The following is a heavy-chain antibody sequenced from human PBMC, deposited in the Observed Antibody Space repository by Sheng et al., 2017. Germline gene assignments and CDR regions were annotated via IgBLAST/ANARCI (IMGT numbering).Heavy chain of an antibody. CDR1: GFTFSSYG. J-gene: IGHJ4*02. CDR3: AKGEYSSGWYGY. Sequence: QVQLVESGGGVVQPGGSLRLSCAASGFTFSSYGMHWVRQAPGKGLEWVVFIRYDGSNKYYADSVKGRFTISRDNSKNTLYLQMNSLRAEDTAVYYCAKGEYSSGWYGYWGQGTLVTVSS. V-gene: IGHV3-30*02. D-gene: IGHD6-19*01. CDR2: IRYDGSNK.